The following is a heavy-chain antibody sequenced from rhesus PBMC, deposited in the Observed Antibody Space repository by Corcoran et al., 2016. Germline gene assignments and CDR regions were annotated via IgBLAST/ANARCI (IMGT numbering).Heavy chain of an antibody. D-gene: IGHD3-16*01. CDR3: ATAIKDSYCGLFPFDY. CDR1: GYTFTDYY. Sequence: EVQLVQSGAEVKKPGASVKISCKASGYTFTDYYLHWVRQAPGNGLEGMGRGEPEDGEADYAQTCRERVTITRDTATDAANVGLGSLRSEDTAVYYCATAIKDSYCGLFPFDYWGQGVLVTVSS. V-gene: IGHV1-111*01. J-gene: IGHJ4*01. CDR2: GEPEDGEA.